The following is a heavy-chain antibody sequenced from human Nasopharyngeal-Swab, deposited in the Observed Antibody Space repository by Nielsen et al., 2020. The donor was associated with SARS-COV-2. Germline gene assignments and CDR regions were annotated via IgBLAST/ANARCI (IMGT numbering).Heavy chain of an antibody. D-gene: IGHD6-19*01. Sequence: ASVKVSCKASGYTFTSYAMHWVRQAPGQGLEWMGRINPNSGGTNYAQKFQGRVTMTRDTSISTAYMELSRLRSDDTAVYYCARSTIAVAGPIVYWGQGTLVTVSS. CDR1: GYTFTSYA. V-gene: IGHV1-2*06. CDR2: INPNSGGT. CDR3: ARSTIAVAGPIVY. J-gene: IGHJ4*02.